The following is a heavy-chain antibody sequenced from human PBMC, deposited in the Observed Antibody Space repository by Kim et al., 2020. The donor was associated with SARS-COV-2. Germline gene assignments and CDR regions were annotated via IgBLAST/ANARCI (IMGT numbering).Heavy chain of an antibody. D-gene: IGHD4-17*01. Sequence: ASVKVSCKPSGSTFIGYYISWVRQAPGQGLEWMGWINPNSGDTNYIQKFQGRVTMTRDTSITTAYMELSRLRSDDTAVYYCATVTRGEDYGDYVLDYWGQGTLVTVSS. CDR2: INPNSGDT. J-gene: IGHJ4*02. V-gene: IGHV1-2*02. CDR3: ATVTRGEDYGDYVLDY. CDR1: GSTFIGYY.